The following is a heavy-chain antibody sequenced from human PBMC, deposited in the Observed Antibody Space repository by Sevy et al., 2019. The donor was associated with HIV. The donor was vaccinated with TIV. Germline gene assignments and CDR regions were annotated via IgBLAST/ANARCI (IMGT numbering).Heavy chain of an antibody. Sequence: ASVKVSCKASGGTFNSYAVTWVRQAPGQGLEWMGGIIPMFGTTNYAQQLQGRVSITADGSTNTVYMELSSLTSEDTAVYYCAEDRVGEVPYCSGGVCRGWFDPWGQGTLVIVSS. D-gene: IGHD2-8*02. CDR2: IIPMFGTT. J-gene: IGHJ5*02. CDR3: AEDRVGEVPYCSGGVCRGWFDP. V-gene: IGHV1-69*13. CDR1: GGTFNSYA.